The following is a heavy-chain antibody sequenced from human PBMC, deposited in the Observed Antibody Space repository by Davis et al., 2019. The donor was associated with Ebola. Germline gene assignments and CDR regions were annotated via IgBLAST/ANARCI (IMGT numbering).Heavy chain of an antibody. V-gene: IGHV3-7*01. J-gene: IGHJ4*02. CDR1: GFTFSSYW. CDR3: ARAYCGGDCPFDY. Sequence: GESLKISCAASGFTFSSYWMSWVRQAPGKGLEWVANIKQDGSEKYYVDSVKGRFTISRDNAKNSLYLQMNSLRAEDTAVYYCARAYCGGDCPFDYWGQGTLVTVSS. D-gene: IGHD2-21*01. CDR2: IKQDGSEK.